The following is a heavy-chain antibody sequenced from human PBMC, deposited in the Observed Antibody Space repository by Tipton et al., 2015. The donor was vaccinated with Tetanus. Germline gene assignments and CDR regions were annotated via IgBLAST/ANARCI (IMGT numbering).Heavy chain of an antibody. V-gene: IGHV5-51*01. D-gene: IGHD3-16*01. Sequence: QLVQSGAEVKQPGESLKISCKGPGYMFSSHWIGWVRQVPGKGLEWLGTLYPGDSYSTYSPSFEGQVTISVDRSIDTAYLQWSSLKASDTAIYYCARPLTSVAFGGFAFDVWGQGTLVTVSS. CDR2: LYPGDSYS. CDR1: GYMFSSHW. CDR3: ARPLTSVAFGGFAFDV. J-gene: IGHJ3*01.